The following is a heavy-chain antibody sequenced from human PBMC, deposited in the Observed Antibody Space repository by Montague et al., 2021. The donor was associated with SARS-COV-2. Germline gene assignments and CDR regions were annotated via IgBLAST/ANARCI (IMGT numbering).Heavy chain of an antibody. CDR1: GFNFRSYY. J-gene: IGHJ3*01. CDR2: IDNDGRGT. CDR3: ARGGFNHGFDV. Sequence: SLRLSCAASGFNFRSYYIHWVRQAPGSGLVWVSRIDNDGRGTIYADSVKGRFTIPRDNAKNTLFLQMNSLRADDTAVYYCARGGFNHGFDVWGQGTVVTVSS. V-gene: IGHV3-74*01.